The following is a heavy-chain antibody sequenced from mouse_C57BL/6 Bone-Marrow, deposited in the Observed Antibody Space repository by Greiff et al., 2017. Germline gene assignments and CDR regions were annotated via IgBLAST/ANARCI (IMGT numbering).Heavy chain of an antibody. CDR1: GFTFTDYY. V-gene: IGHV7-3*01. J-gene: IGHJ2*01. CDR2: IRNKANGYTT. CDR3: ARFLPGFDY. Sequence: EVNVVESGGGLVQPGGSLSLSCAASGFTFTDYYMSWVRQPPGKALEWLGFIRNKANGYTTEYSASVKGRFTISRDNSQSILYLQMNALRAEDSATYYCARFLPGFDYWGQGTTLTVSS.